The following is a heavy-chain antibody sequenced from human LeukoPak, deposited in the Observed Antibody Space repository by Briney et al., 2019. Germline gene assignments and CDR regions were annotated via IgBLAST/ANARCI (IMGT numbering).Heavy chain of an antibody. CDR2: SYPSGST. J-gene: IGHJ4*02. CDR3: ARDGDRGVFDY. V-gene: IGHV4-38-2*02. CDR1: GYSISSGYF. Sequence: SETLSLTCTVSGYSISSGYFWGWVRQAPGKGLEWIGSSYPSGSTNCNPSLKSRVTMSVNPSKNEFALKLSSVTAADTAVYYCARDGDRGVFDYWGQGTLVTVSS. D-gene: IGHD3-10*01.